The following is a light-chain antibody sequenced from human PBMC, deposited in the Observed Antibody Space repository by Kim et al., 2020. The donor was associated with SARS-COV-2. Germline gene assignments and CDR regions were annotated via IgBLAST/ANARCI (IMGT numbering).Light chain of an antibody. J-gene: IGKJ4*01. CDR2: DAS. V-gene: IGKV1-33*01. CDR1: QDISNY. Sequence: DIQMTQSPSSLSASVGDRVTITCQASQDISNYLNWYQQKPGKASKLLIYDASNLETGVPSRFSGSGCGTDFTFTISSLQPEDIATYYCQQYDNLPLTFGGGTKVKIK. CDR3: QQYDNLPLT.